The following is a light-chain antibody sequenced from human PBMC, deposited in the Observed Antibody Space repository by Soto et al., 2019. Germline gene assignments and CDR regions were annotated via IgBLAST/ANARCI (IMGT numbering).Light chain of an antibody. J-gene: IGLJ3*02. CDR2: EVS. CDR1: SSDIGGYNY. V-gene: IGLV2-14*01. CDR3: SSYTSRSTLVV. Sequence: QAVVTQPASVSGSPGQSVTISCTGTSSDIGGYNYVSWYQQSPGKAPKLIIFEVSHRPSGVSDRFSGSKSGDTASLTISGLHSEDEADYYCSSYTSRSTLVVFGGGTKLTVL.